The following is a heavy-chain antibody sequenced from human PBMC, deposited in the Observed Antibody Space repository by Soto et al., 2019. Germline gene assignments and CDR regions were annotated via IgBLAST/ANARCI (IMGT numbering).Heavy chain of an antibody. J-gene: IGHJ5*02. V-gene: IGHV1-69*01. CDR3: ATYPRPYNWIDL. CDR1: GGALTSYP. CDR2: IDPMFDTS. D-gene: IGHD1-1*01. Sequence: QVRLEQSGAEVKKPGSSVRVSCQASGGALTSYPIHWVRQAPGQGLEWMGVIDPMFDTSNLAEKFKARVTFTADASTKTVHMDLTSLRSDDTAVYFCATYPRPYNWIDLWGQGTLLTVSS.